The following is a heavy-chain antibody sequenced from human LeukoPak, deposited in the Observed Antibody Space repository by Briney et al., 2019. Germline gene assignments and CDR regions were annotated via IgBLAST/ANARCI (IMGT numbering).Heavy chain of an antibody. J-gene: IGHJ6*02. D-gene: IGHD6-13*01. Sequence: GGSLRLSCAASGFTVSSNYMSWVRQAPGKGLEWVSVIHSGGSTYYADSVKGRFTISRDNSKNTLYLQMNSLRAEDTAVYYCARDSYSRGYYYGMDVWGQGTTVAVSS. CDR1: GFTVSSNY. V-gene: IGHV3-53*01. CDR3: ARDSYSRGYYYGMDV. CDR2: IHSGGST.